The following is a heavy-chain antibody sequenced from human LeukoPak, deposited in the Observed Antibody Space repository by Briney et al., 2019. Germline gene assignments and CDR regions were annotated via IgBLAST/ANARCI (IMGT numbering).Heavy chain of an antibody. CDR2: IYYSGCT. CDR3: ARCGTDFNARNWFDP. CDR1: GGSISSYY. V-gene: IGHV4-59*08. Sequence: SETLSLTCTVSGGSISSYYWSWIRQPPGKGLEWIGYIYYSGCTNYNPSLKSRVTISVDTSKNQSSLKLSSVTAADTAVYYCARCGTDFNARNWFDPWGQGTLVTVSS. D-gene: IGHD1-26*01. J-gene: IGHJ5*02.